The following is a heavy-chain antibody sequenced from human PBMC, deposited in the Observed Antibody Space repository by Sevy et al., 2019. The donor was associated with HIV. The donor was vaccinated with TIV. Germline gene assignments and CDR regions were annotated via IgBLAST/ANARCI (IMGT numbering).Heavy chain of an antibody. CDR1: GYTFNNYG. Sequence: ASVKVSCKTSGYTFNNYGISWVREAPGQGLEWMGWISVYGETNYAQKVQARLTVTTDTSTATAYMELRSLRSDDTAVYYCARGLYFDFGAYWGQGTLVTVSS. CDR2: ISVYGET. CDR3: ARGLYFDFGAY. J-gene: IGHJ4*02. D-gene: IGHD3-10*01. V-gene: IGHV1-18*01.